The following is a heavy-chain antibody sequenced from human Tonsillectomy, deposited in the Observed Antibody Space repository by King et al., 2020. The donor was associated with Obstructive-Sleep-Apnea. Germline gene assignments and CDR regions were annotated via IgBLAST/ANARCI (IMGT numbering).Heavy chain of an antibody. CDR2: IYYSGST. CDR3: ARLVRVGERFDY. J-gene: IGHJ4*02. D-gene: IGHD4-17*01. Sequence: QLQESGPGLVKPSETLSLTCNVSGGSISSSSYYWGWIRQPPGKGLEWIGSIYYSGSTYYNPSLKSRVTISVDTSKNPLSLKLWSVTAADTAVYYCARLVRVGERFDYWGQGTMVTVSS. CDR1: GGSISSSSYY. V-gene: IGHV4-39*01.